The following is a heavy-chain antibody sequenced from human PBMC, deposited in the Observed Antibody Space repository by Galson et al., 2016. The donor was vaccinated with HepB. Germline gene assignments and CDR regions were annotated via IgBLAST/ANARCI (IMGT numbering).Heavy chain of an antibody. CDR1: GFTFSWFG. CDR3: AIRLDYYGSRGS. J-gene: IGHJ5*02. CDR2: ISDTAGST. Sequence: SLRLSCAASGFTFSWFGMHWVRQAPGKGLEWVSSISDTAGSTYYADSVKGRFTISRDNSRNTLFLQLNSLRAEDTAVYYCAIRLDYYGSRGSWGQGTLVTVSS. V-gene: IGHV3-23*01. D-gene: IGHD3-22*01.